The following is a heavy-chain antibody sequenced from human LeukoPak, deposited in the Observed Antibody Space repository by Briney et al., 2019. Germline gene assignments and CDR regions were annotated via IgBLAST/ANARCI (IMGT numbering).Heavy chain of an antibody. J-gene: IGHJ6*02. CDR1: GFTFSSYA. CDR2: ISYDGSNK. Sequence: GGSLRLSCAASGFTFSSYAMHWVRQAPGKGLEWVAVISYDGSNKNYADSVKSRFTISRDNSKNTLSLQMNSLRGEDTAVYYCARDLEAALGYYYYYGMDVWGQGTTVTVSS. CDR3: ARDLEAALGYYYYYGMDV. V-gene: IGHV3-30-3*01. D-gene: IGHD6-13*01.